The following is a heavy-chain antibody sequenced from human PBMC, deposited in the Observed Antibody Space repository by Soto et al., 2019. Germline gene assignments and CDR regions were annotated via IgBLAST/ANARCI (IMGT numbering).Heavy chain of an antibody. V-gene: IGHV3-13*01. D-gene: IGHD2-15*01. J-gene: IGHJ6*02. Sequence: GGSLRLSCAASGFTFSSYDMHWVRQATGKGLEWVSAIGTAGDTYYPGSVKGRFTISRENAKNSLYLQMNSLRAEDTAVYYCARALRGGLFYGMDVWGQGTTVTVSS. CDR2: IGTAGDT. CDR1: GFTFSSYD. CDR3: ARALRGGLFYGMDV.